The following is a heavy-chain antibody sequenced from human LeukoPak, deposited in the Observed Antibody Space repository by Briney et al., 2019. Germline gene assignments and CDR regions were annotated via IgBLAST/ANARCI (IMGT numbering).Heavy chain of an antibody. V-gene: IGHV3-74*01. D-gene: IGHD3-3*01. CDR3: ASLVGGYYPPVEAFDV. Sequence: GGSLRLSCAASGFSFRSCWMHWVRQAPGKELVWVSRINGDGSTTNYADSVRGQFTISRDNAKNTLYLQMNSLRADDSAVYFCASLVGGYYPPVEAFDVWGQGTMVTVSS. J-gene: IGHJ3*01. CDR1: GFSFRSCW. CDR2: INGDGSTT.